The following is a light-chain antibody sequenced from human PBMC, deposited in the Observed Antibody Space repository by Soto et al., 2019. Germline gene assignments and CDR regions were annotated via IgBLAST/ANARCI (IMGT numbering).Light chain of an antibody. J-gene: IGLJ1*01. CDR3: SSYTRSSTPYV. CDR1: SSDVGGYNY. V-gene: IGLV2-14*01. Sequence: QSALTQPASVSGSPGQSITISCTGTSSDVGGYNYVSWYQQHPGKAPKLMIYDVSNRPSGVSNRFSGSKSGNTASLTISGLQAEDEADYYCSSYTRSSTPYVVGTGTKVTVL. CDR2: DVS.